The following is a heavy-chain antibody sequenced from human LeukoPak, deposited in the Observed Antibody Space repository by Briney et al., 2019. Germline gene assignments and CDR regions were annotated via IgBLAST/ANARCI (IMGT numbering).Heavy chain of an antibody. CDR1: GFTFDDYD. D-gene: IGHD4-17*01. CDR3: ARDATTELGTVYMDV. J-gene: IGHJ6*03. V-gene: IGHV3-48*03. Sequence: PGGSLRLSCAASGFTFDDYDMNWVRQAPGKGLEWLSHISTSGSSIHYADSVKGRFTISRDNAKNSLYLQMNSLRVEDTAVYYCARDATTELGTVYMDVWGKGTTVTISS. CDR2: ISTSGSSI.